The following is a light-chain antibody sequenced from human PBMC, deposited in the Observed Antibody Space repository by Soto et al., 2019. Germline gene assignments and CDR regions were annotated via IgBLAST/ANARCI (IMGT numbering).Light chain of an antibody. Sequence: DRATIPCRASQSISSYLNWYQQKPGKAPKLLIYAASSLQSGVPSRFSGSGSGTDFTLTISSLQPEDFATYYCQQSYSTPITFGQGTRLVI. CDR2: AAS. J-gene: IGKJ5*01. CDR1: QSISSY. V-gene: IGKV1-39*01. CDR3: QQSYSTPIT.